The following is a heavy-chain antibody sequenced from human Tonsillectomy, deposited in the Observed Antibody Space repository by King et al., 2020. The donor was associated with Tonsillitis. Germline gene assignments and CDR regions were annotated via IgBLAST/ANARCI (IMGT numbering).Heavy chain of an antibody. D-gene: IGHD1-26*01. J-gene: IGHJ3*02. Sequence: LQLQDSGPGLVKPSETLSLTCTVFGDSITNNYYWGWIRQPPGKGREWIGSIYYSGNTYYNPSLKSRVTISVDTSKNQFSLKLNSVTAADTAVYYCARHVGARRGDAFDIWGQGTMVTVSS. CDR3: ARHVGARRGDAFDI. CDR2: IYYSGNT. CDR1: GDSITNNYY. V-gene: IGHV4-39*07.